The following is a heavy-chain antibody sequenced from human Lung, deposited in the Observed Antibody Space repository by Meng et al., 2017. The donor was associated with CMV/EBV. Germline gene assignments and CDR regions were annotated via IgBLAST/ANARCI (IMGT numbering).Heavy chain of an antibody. CDR3: ARDSPLDGYSLLDY. J-gene: IGHJ4*02. Sequence: QVQPVTVGQTWQPPGAAVQVLSRPFVYPCTSYAINWGRQAPGQGPAGIGWIDPNTGNPTYDQGFTGRFVFSLDTSVSTAYLQINSLRADDTAVYYCARDSPLDGYSLLDYWGQGTLVTVSS. D-gene: IGHD5-24*01. CDR2: IDPNTGNP. V-gene: IGHV7-4-1*02. CDR1: VYPCTSYA.